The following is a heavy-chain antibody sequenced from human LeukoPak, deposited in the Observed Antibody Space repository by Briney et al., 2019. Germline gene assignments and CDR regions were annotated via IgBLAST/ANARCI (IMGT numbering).Heavy chain of an antibody. D-gene: IGHD3-22*01. V-gene: IGHV5-51*01. CDR3: ARQSDYYDSSGYQKSNWFDP. CDR1: GYSFTSYW. Sequence: GESLKISCKGSGYSFTSYWIGWVRQMPGKGLEWMGIIYPCDSDTRYSPSFQGQVTISADKSISTAYLQWSSLKASDTAMYYCARQSDYYDSSGYQKSNWFDPWGQGTLVTVSS. CDR2: IYPCDSDT. J-gene: IGHJ5*02.